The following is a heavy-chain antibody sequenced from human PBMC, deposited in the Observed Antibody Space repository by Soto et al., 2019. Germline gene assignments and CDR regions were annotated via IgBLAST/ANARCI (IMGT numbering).Heavy chain of an antibody. CDR2: INHSGST. J-gene: IGHJ3*02. D-gene: IGHD5-12*01. V-gene: IGHV4-34*01. CDR3: ARGHRGLRGHAFDI. CDR1: GGSFSGYY. Sequence: QVQLQQWGAGLLKPSETLSLTCAVYGGSFSGYYWSWIRQPPGKGLEWIGEINHSGSTNYNPSLKSRVTISVDTSKNQFSLKLSSVTAADTAVYYCARGHRGLRGHAFDIWGQGTMVTVSS.